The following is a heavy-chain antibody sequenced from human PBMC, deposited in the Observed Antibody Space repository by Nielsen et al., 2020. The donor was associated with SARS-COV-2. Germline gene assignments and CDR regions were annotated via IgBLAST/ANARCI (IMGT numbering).Heavy chain of an antibody. Sequence: GESLKISCAASEITFRDYGMNWVRQAPGKGLEWVSYITSTSSTIYYADPVKGRFTISRDNAKNSLYLQMNSLRVEDTAVYYCTRRVPAAKWFDPWGQGTLVTVSS. CDR3: TRRVPAAKWFDP. D-gene: IGHD2-2*01. V-gene: IGHV3-48*01. J-gene: IGHJ5*02. CDR1: EITFRDYG. CDR2: ITSTSSTI.